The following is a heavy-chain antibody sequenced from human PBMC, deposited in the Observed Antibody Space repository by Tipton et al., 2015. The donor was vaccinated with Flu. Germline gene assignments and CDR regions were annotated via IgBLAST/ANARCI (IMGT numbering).Heavy chain of an antibody. J-gene: IGHJ6*02. CDR1: GGSVTSGSYY. Sequence: LRLSCTVSGGSVTSGSYYWHWVRQPAGKGLEWIGRGSTSGTTNYNPSLQSRVTISVDTSKTQFSLRLISVTAADTAVYYCATSRPHRYSYGMDVWGQGATVSVSS. CDR3: ATSRPHRYSYGMDV. D-gene: IGHD3-10*01. V-gene: IGHV4-61*02. CDR2: GSTSGTT.